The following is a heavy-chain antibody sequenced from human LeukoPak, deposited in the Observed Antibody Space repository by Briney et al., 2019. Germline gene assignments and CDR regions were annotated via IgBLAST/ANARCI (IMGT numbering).Heavy chain of an antibody. Sequence: SETLSLTCAVSDDSFSSHYWTWIRQPPGKGLEWIGYISYIGSTNYNPSLKSRVTISIDTSKNQFSLKLSSVTAADTAVYYCARDLVTVTKGFDIWGQGAMVSASS. D-gene: IGHD4-17*01. CDR2: ISYIGST. J-gene: IGHJ3*02. V-gene: IGHV4-59*11. CDR1: DDSFSSHY. CDR3: ARDLVTVTKGFDI.